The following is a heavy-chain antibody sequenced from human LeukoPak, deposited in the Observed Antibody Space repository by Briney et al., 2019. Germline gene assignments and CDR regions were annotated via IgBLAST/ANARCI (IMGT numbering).Heavy chain of an antibody. CDR2: CDSDGSGT. Sequence: GGSLRLSCAASGFTFSIYWMYWVRQAPGKGLMWVSRCDSDGSGTTYVDSVKGRFTVSRDNAKSTPYLQMSSLRAEDTAVYYCATSSVWGGAFNIWGQGTMVTVSS. J-gene: IGHJ3*02. CDR3: ATSSVWGGAFNI. V-gene: IGHV3-74*01. CDR1: GFTFSIYW. D-gene: IGHD3-16*01.